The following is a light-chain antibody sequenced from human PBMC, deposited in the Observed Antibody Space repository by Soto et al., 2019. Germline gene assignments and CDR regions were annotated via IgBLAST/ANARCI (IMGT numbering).Light chain of an antibody. V-gene: IGKV1-5*01. CDR3: QQYNSYSWT. CDR1: QSISYR. Sequence: DIQMTQSPSTLSASVGDRVTITCRASQSISYRLAWYQQKPGKAPKVLLYDVSSLESGVPSRFSGSASGTEFTLTFSSLQPDDFATYYCQQYNSYSWTFGQGTKVEIK. CDR2: DVS. J-gene: IGKJ1*01.